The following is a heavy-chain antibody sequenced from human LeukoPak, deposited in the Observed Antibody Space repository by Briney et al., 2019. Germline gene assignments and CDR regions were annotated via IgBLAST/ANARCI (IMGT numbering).Heavy chain of an antibody. CDR1: GGSISSSNW. Sequence: SETLSLTCAVSGGSISSSNWWSWVRQPPGKGLEWIREIYHSGSTNYNPSLKSRVTISVDKSKNQFSLKLSSVTAADTAVYYCARASHLGDLSLGYWGQGTLVTVSS. CDR3: ARASHLGDLSLGY. CDR2: IYHSGST. J-gene: IGHJ4*02. D-gene: IGHD3-16*02. V-gene: IGHV4-4*02.